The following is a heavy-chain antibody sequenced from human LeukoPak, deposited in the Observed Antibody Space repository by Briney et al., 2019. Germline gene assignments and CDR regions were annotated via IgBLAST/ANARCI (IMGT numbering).Heavy chain of an antibody. CDR3: ARGVVVPAAISRYYYYMDV. CDR2: IIPIFGTA. Sequence: ASVTVSCTASGGTFSSYAISWVRQAPGQGLEWMGGIIPIFGTANYAQKFQGRVTITTDESTSTAYMELSSLRSEDTAVYYCARGVVVPAAISRYYYYMDVWGKGTTVTVSS. J-gene: IGHJ6*03. V-gene: IGHV1-69*05. CDR1: GGTFSSYA. D-gene: IGHD2-2*01.